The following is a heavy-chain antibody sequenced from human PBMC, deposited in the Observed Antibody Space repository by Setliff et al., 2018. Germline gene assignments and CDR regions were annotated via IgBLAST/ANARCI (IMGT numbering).Heavy chain of an antibody. CDR2: IYHSGST. V-gene: IGHV4-34*01. CDR3: ARALPSGFRSALIP. Sequence: SETLSLTCAVYGGPSSGYYWSWIRQPPGKGLEWIGEIYHSGSTNYNPSLKSRVTISVDKSKNQFSLKLSSVTAADTAVYYCARALPSGFRSALIPWGQGTLVTVSS. CDR1: GGPSSGYY. J-gene: IGHJ5*02.